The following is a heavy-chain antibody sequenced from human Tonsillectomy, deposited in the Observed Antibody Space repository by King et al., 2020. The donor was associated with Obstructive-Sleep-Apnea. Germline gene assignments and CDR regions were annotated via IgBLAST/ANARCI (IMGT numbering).Heavy chain of an antibody. Sequence: PLQESGPGLVKPSETLSLTCNVSGGSISSSNYYWGWIRQPPRKGLEWIGSIYYSGSTYYNPSLKSRVTISVDTSKNQFSLKLRSVTAADTAVYYCARLVRFGEFFDYWGQGTLVTVSS. CDR2: IYYSGST. J-gene: IGHJ4*02. D-gene: IGHD3-10*01. CDR1: GGSISSSNYY. CDR3: ARLVRFGEFFDY. V-gene: IGHV4-39*01.